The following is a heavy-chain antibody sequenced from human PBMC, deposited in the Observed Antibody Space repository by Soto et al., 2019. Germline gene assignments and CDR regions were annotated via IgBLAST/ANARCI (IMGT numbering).Heavy chain of an antibody. CDR1: GYTFTSYG. J-gene: IGHJ5*02. CDR3: ARDQGAYDFWSGYSPGGFDP. CDR2: ISAYNGNT. D-gene: IGHD3-3*01. Sequence: QVQLVQSGAEVKKPGASVKVSCKASGYTFTSYGISWVRQAPGQGLEWMGWISAYNGNTNYAQKLQGRVTMTTDTPTSTAYLELRSLRSDDTAVYYCARDQGAYDFWSGYSPGGFDPWGQGTLVTVSS. V-gene: IGHV1-18*04.